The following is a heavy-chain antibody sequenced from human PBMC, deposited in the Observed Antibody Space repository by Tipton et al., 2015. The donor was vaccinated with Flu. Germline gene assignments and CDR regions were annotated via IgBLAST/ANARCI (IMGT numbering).Heavy chain of an antibody. V-gene: IGHV4-38-2*01. CDR1: GYSIASDYY. Sequence: TLSLTCPVSGYSIASDYYWGWIRQPPGKGLEWIGNLHHTGNTYHNPSLRSRVTILVDRSKNQFSLRVTSVTAADTAIYYCARRDDSNYVSEPKNWFDPWGQGTLVTVSS. CDR2: LHHTGNT. J-gene: IGHJ5*02. D-gene: IGHD4-11*01. CDR3: ARRDDSNYVSEPKNWFDP.